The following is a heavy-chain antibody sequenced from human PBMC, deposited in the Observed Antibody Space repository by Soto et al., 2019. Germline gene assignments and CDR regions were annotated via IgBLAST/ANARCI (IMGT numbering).Heavy chain of an antibody. Sequence: QVQLQESGPGLVKPSQTLSLTCTVSGDSISDVDYYWSWVRQTPREGLEWIGAFYDSGTSYYSPSRKSRMTIAVDSSKKQSSLTRTSVTAADTAVYYCARGTREYFDTTGPGYGMDVWGQGTPVTVSS. V-gene: IGHV4-30-4*01. J-gene: IGHJ6*02. CDR3: ARGTREYFDTTGPGYGMDV. D-gene: IGHD3-22*01. CDR2: FYDSGTS. CDR1: GDSISDVDYY.